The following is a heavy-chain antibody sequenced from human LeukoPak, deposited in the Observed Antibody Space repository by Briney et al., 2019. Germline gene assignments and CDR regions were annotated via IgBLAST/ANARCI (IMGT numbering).Heavy chain of an antibody. V-gene: IGHV1-18*01. D-gene: IGHD1-14*01. CDR2: ISAYNGNT. CDR3: ARGRLGVSGYKDYFDY. CDR1: GYILTNYA. Sequence: GASVKVSCTSSGYILTNYAITWVRQAPGQGLEWMGWISAYNGNTDYAQKFQGRVTMTTDTSTTTAYMDLRSLRSDDTAVYYCARGRLGVSGYKDYFDYWGQGTLVTVSS. J-gene: IGHJ4*02.